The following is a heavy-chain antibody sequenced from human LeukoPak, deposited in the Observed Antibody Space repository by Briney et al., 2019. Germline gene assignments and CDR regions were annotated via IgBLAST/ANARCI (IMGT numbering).Heavy chain of an antibody. J-gene: IGHJ6*02. CDR1: GFTFDDYA. CDR3: AKDWGADSSGGGMDV. Sequence: QPGGSLRLSCAASGFTFDDYAMHWVRHVPGKGLEWVSGISWNSGNLGYADSVKGRFTISRDNAKNSVYLQMNSLRVEDTALYYCAKDWGADSSGGGMDVWGQGTTVTVSS. D-gene: IGHD3-22*01. V-gene: IGHV3-9*01. CDR2: ISWNSGNL.